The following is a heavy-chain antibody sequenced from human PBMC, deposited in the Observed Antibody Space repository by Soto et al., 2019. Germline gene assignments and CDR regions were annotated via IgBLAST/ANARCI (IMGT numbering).Heavy chain of an antibody. V-gene: IGHV2-26*01. Sequence: QVTLKESGPVLVKPTETLTLTCTVSGFSLSKARMGVSWIRQPPGKALEWLAHIFWNDERSYNTSLKSRHTTSXXXSXXQVDLTMTNVDPVDTGTYFCARALREGLPIYYFDSWGQGTLVTVSS. J-gene: IGHJ4*02. CDR1: GFSLSKARMG. CDR3: ARALREGLPIYYFDS. D-gene: IGHD1-26*01. CDR2: IFWNDER.